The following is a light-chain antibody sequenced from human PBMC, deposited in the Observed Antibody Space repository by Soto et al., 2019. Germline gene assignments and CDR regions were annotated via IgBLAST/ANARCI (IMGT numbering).Light chain of an antibody. CDR1: RSDVGDYNY. V-gene: IGLV2-14*01. J-gene: IGLJ1*01. Sequence: QSVLTQPASVSGSPGQSITISCTGTRSDVGDYNYVSWYQQHPGKAPKLMIYDVSNRPSGVSNRFSGSKSGNTASLTISGLQAEDEADYYCSSYTISTTLDVFGTGTKLPS. CDR2: DVS. CDR3: SSYTISTTLDV.